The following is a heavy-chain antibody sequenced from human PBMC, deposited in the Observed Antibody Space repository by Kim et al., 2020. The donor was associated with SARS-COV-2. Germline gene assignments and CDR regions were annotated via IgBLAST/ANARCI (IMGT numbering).Heavy chain of an antibody. D-gene: IGHD5-18*01. J-gene: IGHJ4*02. Sequence: YPGSVKGRFTSSRENAKNSLYLQMNSLIAGDTAVYYCARGSSYGHPDFDYWGQGTLVTVSS. CDR3: ARGSSYGHPDFDY. V-gene: IGHV3-13*01.